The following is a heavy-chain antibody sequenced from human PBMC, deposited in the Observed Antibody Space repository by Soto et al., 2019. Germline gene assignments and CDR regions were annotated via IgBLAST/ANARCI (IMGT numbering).Heavy chain of an antibody. J-gene: IGHJ6*03. D-gene: IGHD6-6*01. CDR3: ARHLAGRYSSSSLDYYYYYMDV. Sequence: PGESLKISCKGSGYSFTSDWIGWVRQMPGKGLEWMGIIYPGDSDTRYSPSFQGQVTISADKSISTAYLQWSSLKASDTAMYYCARHLAGRYSSSSLDYYYYYMDVWGKGTTVTVSS. CDR1: GYSFTSDW. CDR2: IYPGDSDT. V-gene: IGHV5-51*01.